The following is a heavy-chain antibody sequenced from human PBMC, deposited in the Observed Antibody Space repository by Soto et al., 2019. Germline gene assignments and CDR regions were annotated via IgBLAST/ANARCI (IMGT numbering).Heavy chain of an antibody. V-gene: IGHV4-59*01. CDR3: AGGYCSSTSCYIWDNWFDP. D-gene: IGHD2-2*02. Sequence: QVQLQESGPGLVKPSETLSLTCTVSGGSISSYYWSWIRQPPGKGLEWIGYIYYSGRTNYNPSLKSRLTISVDTPKNQFSQKLSSVTAADTAVYYCAGGYCSSTSCYIWDNWFDPWGQGTLVTVSS. CDR2: IYYSGRT. J-gene: IGHJ5*02. CDR1: GGSISSYY.